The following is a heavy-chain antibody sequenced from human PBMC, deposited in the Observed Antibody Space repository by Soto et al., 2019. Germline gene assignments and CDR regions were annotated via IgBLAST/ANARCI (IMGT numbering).Heavy chain of an antibody. CDR3: ARSPRSSPYFDY. Sequence: GESLKISCQGSGYSFTSYWIGWVRQMPGKGLEWMGIIYPGDHETRYSPSFHGKVTISADKSINTAYLQWNSLEASDTAFYFCARSPRSSPYFDYWGQGALLTVSS. J-gene: IGHJ4*02. CDR1: GYSFTSYW. CDR2: IYPGDHET. D-gene: IGHD6-13*01. V-gene: IGHV5-51*01.